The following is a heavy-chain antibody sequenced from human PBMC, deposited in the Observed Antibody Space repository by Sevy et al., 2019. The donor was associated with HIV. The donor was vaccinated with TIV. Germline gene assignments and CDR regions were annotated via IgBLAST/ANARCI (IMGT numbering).Heavy chain of an antibody. D-gene: IGHD3-10*02. V-gene: IGHV3-7*01. Sequence: GGSLRLSCAASGFTFSRYWMSWVRQAPAKGLQWVANINPDGSDKYYVGSLKGRFTISRDNAQNSLYLQMNNLGAEDTAVYYCARDVRGEGIRPGDLDYWGQGTLVTVSS. J-gene: IGHJ4*02. CDR2: INPDGSDK. CDR3: ARDVRGEGIRPGDLDY. CDR1: GFTFSRYW.